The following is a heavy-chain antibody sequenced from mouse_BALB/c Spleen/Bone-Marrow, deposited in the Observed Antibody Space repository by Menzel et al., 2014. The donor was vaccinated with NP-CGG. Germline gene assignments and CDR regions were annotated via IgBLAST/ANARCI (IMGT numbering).Heavy chain of an antibody. CDR1: GYSFTGYF. Sequence: EVQLVESGPELVKPGASVKISCKASGYSFTGYFMNWVKQSHGKSLEWIGRINPYNGDTFYNQKFKGKATLTVDKSSSIAHMELLSLTSEDSAVYYCGRGDDYDGDFDRWGQGTTLTVSS. D-gene: IGHD2-4*01. V-gene: IGHV1-37*01. CDR3: GRGDDYDGDFDR. J-gene: IGHJ2*01. CDR2: INPYNGDT.